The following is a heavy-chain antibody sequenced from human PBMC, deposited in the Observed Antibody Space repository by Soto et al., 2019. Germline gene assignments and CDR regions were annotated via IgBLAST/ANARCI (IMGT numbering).Heavy chain of an antibody. CDR2: INHSGST. Sequence: QVQLQQWGAGLLKPSETLSLTCAVYGGSFSGYYWSWIRQPPGKGLEWIGEINHSGSTNYNPSLKSRVTISVDTSKNQFSRKLSSVTAADTAVYYCARRAMRYCSGGSCYGRFAPWGQGTLVTVSS. J-gene: IGHJ5*02. V-gene: IGHV4-34*01. CDR3: ARRAMRYCSGGSCYGRFAP. CDR1: GGSFSGYY. D-gene: IGHD2-15*01.